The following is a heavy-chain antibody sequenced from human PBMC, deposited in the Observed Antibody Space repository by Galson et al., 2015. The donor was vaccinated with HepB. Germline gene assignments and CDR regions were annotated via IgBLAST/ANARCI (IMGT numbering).Heavy chain of an antibody. CDR3: ASDIVVVPAASPLDY. CDR2: ISYDGSNK. J-gene: IGHJ4*02. CDR1: GFTFSSYA. Sequence: SLRLSCAASGFTFSSYAMHWVRQAPGKGLEWVAVISYDGSNKYYADSVKGRFTISRDNSKNTLYLQMNSLRAEDTAVYYCASDIVVVPAASPLDYWGQGTLVTVSS. V-gene: IGHV3-30*04. D-gene: IGHD2-2*01.